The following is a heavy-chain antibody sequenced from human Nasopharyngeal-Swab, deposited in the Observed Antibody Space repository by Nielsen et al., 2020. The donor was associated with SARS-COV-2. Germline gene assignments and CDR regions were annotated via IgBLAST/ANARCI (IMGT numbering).Heavy chain of an antibody. CDR1: GFTFSSYW. J-gene: IGHJ6*02. CDR2: IKQDGSEK. CDR3: ARDLHCSGGSCYSYGMDV. V-gene: IGHV3-7*01. D-gene: IGHD2-15*01. Sequence: GEFLKISCAASGFTFSSYWMSWVRQAPGKGLEWVANIKQDGSEKYYVDSVKGRFTISRDNAKNSLYLQMNSLRAEDTAVYYCARDLHCSGGSCYSYGMDVWGQGTTVTVSS.